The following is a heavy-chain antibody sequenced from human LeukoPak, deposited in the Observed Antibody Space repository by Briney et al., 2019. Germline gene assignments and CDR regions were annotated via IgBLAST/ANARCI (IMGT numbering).Heavy chain of an antibody. V-gene: IGHV3-15*01. CDR3: TTLGCSGDSCYSDY. D-gene: IGHD2-15*01. J-gene: IGHJ4*03. CDR2: IKSKTDGGTT. CDR1: GFTFSNVW. Sequence: PGGFLRLSCAASGFTFSNVWMNWVRQAPGKGLEWVGRIKSKTDGGTTDYAAPVKGRFTISRDDSVNTLYLQMNSLKSEDTAVYYCTTLGCSGDSCYSDYWGQGSLVTVSS.